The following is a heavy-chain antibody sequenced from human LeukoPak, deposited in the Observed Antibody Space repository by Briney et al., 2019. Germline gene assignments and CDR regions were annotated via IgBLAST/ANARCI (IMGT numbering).Heavy chain of an antibody. J-gene: IGHJ3*01. CDR3: ARELLVARGGFDV. Sequence: PSETLSLTCALYGGSFGDYYWIWMRQTPGKGLECIGEISHRGRTTYNPSLMSRITISVATSKRQFSLKLRSVTATDAAVSYCARELLVARGGFDVWGQGTMVSVSS. CDR2: ISHRGRT. V-gene: IGHV4-34*01. D-gene: IGHD2-15*01. CDR1: GGSFGDYY.